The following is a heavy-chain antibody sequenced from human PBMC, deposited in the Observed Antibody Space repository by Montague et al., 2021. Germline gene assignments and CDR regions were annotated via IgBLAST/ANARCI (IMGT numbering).Heavy chain of an antibody. CDR3: ARERDRYYYMDI. Sequence: SETLSLTCTVARSLINSDYYWCWIRQPPGKVLELMGIVSHGGRTYYNPSLKSRVTISVDTSNNHFSLKLSSVTAADTAMYYCARERDRYYYMDIWGKGTTITVSS. V-gene: IGHV4-38-2*02. CDR1: RSLINSDYY. J-gene: IGHJ6*03. CDR2: VSHGGRT.